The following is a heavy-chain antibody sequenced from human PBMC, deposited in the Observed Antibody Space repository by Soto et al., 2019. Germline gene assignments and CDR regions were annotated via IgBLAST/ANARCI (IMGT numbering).Heavy chain of an antibody. D-gene: IGHD6-13*01. J-gene: IGHJ3*02. CDR2: INPNSGGT. V-gene: IGHV1-2*04. CDR3: ASSSLAYSSRPETSDAFDI. CDR1: RDTFDGNY. Sequence: SVEVSCKDSRDTFDGNYMHWVRHENGQGLEWMGWINPNSGGTNYAQKFQGWVTMTRDTSISTAYMELSRLRSDDTAVYYCASSSLAYSSRPETSDAFDIWGQGTMVTVS.